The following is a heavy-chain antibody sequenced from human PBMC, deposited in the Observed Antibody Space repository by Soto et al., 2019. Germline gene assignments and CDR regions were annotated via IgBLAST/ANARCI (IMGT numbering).Heavy chain of an antibody. D-gene: IGHD6-6*01. CDR2: IRSNTYGGTT. J-gene: IGHJ4*02. CDR3: ARRKYLDY. Sequence: GGSLRLSCTTSGFTFGDYAMSWFRQAPGKGLEWIGYIRSNTYGGTTEYAASVKGRFTISRDDSKRVAHLQMNRLETEDTAVYFCARRKYLDYWGQGTRVTVSS. CDR1: GFTFGDYA. V-gene: IGHV3-49*03.